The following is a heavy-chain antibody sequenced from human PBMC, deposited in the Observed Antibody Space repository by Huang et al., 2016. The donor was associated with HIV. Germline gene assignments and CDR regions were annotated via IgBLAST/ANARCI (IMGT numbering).Heavy chain of an antibody. CDR2: ITYAGND. J-gene: IGHJ4*02. V-gene: IGHV3-30*18. CDR3: TKETPDNSGWTWYFDY. D-gene: IGHD6-19*01. Sequence: QVQVVESGGGVVQPGRSLRLSCAASGFIFRNYGMHWVRQAPGKGLEVVAVITYAGNDFYAESVRGRFTISRDNSKNTLSLQMNSLRPEDTAVYYCTKETPDNSGWTWYFDYWGQGTLVTVSS. CDR1: GFIFRNYG.